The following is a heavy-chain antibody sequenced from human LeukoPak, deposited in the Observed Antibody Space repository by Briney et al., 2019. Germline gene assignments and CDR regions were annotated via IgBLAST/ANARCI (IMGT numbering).Heavy chain of an antibody. J-gene: IGHJ4*02. V-gene: IGHV3-53*01. Sequence: GGSLRLSCAASGSTVSSNYMTWVRQAPGKGLEWVSVIYSGGNTYYTDSVKGRFTISRDNSKSTLYLQMNSLRAEDTAVYYCATGSHSGSYPVDYWGQGTLVTVSS. CDR2: IYSGGNT. D-gene: IGHD1-26*01. CDR1: GSTVSSNY. CDR3: ATGSHSGSYPVDY.